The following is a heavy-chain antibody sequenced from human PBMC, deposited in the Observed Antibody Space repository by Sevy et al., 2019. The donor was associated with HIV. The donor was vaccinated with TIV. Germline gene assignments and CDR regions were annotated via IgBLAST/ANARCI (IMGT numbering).Heavy chain of an antibody. Sequence: SETLSLTCTVYGGYFSADYWTWIRQPPGKGLEWIGEINHSGSTNYNPSLKSRVTISLDTSKNQFSLRLTSVTAADTAVFYCARGYDAGPLIYWGHGSLVTVSS. CDR2: INHSGST. CDR1: GGYFSADY. V-gene: IGHV4-34*01. J-gene: IGHJ4*01. D-gene: IGHD3-22*01. CDR3: ARGYDAGPLIY.